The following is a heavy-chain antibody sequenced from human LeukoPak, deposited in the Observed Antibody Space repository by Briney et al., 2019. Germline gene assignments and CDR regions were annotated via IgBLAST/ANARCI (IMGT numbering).Heavy chain of an antibody. J-gene: IGHJ3*01. D-gene: IGHD3-10*01. CDR1: GFTFSNAY. CDR2: ISGGGSA. V-gene: IGHV3-53*03. CDR3: VKDQYSGSGSYPDAFDF. Sequence: GGSLRLSCAASGFTFSNAYMNWVRQAPGMGLQWVSVISGGGSAYYADSVKGRFTVSRDNSRNAVYLQMNSLRVEDTAVYYCVKDQYSGSGSYPDAFDFWGQGTVVTVSS.